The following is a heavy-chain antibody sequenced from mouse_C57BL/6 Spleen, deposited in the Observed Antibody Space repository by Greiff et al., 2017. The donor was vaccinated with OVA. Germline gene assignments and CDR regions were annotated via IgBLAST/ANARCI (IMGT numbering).Heavy chain of an antibody. J-gene: IGHJ3*01. CDR3: NYYGSSL. CDR1: GYTFTDYE. Sequence: QVQLQQSGAELVRPGASVTLSCKASGYTFTDYEMHWVKQTHVHGLEWIGAIDPETGGTAYNQKFKGKAILTADKSSSTAYMELRSLTSEDSAVYYCNYYGSSLWGQGTLVTVSA. CDR2: IDPETGGT. D-gene: IGHD1-1*01. V-gene: IGHV1-15*01.